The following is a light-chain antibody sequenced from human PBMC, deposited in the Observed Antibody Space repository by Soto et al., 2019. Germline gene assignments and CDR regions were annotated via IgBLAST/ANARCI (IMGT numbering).Light chain of an antibody. Sequence: DIQIAQYPSSLSVSVVDIVTITCRAIQTISSWLSWYQQKPGKAPKLLLYKASTLKSGVPSRFSGSGSGTEFTLTTSSRHLADFANYSCQLYNRYGKFGPGNXV. CDR3: QLYNRYGK. CDR2: KAS. V-gene: IGKV1-5*03. J-gene: IGKJ1*01. CDR1: QTISSW.